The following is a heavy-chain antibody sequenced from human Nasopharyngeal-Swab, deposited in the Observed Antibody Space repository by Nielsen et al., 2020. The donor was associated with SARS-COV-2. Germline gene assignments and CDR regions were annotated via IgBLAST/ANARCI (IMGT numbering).Heavy chain of an antibody. Sequence: GESLKISCAASGFTFSTYAMHWVRQAPGKGLEWVAFISYDGSNKYYADSVKGRFTISRDNSKNTLYLQMNSLRAEDTAVYYCAKDYGDYPWYFDYWGQGTLVTVSS. D-gene: IGHD4-17*01. CDR3: AKDYGDYPWYFDY. V-gene: IGHV3-30-3*02. CDR1: GFTFSTYA. J-gene: IGHJ4*02. CDR2: ISYDGSNK.